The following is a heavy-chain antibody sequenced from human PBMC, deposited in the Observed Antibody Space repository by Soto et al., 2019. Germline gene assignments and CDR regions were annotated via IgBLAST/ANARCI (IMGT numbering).Heavy chain of an antibody. CDR1: GYTFTSYG. Sequence: ASVKVSCKASGYTFTSYGISWVRQAPGQGLEWMGWISAYSGNTKSAQKFQGRVTMTTDTSTSTAYMELRRLSSDDTAVYYCARDLSAGSTGYWGQGTLVTVSS. CDR2: ISAYSGNT. J-gene: IGHJ4*02. CDR3: ARDLSAGSTGY. V-gene: IGHV1-18*01.